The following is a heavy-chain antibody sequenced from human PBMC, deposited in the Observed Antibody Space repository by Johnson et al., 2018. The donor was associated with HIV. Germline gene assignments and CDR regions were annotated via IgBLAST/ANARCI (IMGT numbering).Heavy chain of an antibody. Sequence: VQLVESGGGVVRPGGSLRLSCEVSGFTFDEYGMSWVRLAPGKGLEWVSGINWNGGSTGYADSVKGRFTISRDNARNFLYLQMNSVRAEDTALYFCARVLNARPQWALDIWGQGTMVTVSS. D-gene: IGHD5-24*01. CDR2: INWNGGST. J-gene: IGHJ3*02. V-gene: IGHV3-20*04. CDR3: ARVLNARPQWALDI. CDR1: GFTFDEYG.